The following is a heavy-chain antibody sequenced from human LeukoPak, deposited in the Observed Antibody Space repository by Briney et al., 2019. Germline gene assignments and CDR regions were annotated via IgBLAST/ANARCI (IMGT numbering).Heavy chain of an antibody. CDR3: ARGQYSSSWGWFDP. V-gene: IGHV4-59*01. CDR2: IYYSGST. CDR1: GGSISSYY. J-gene: IGHJ5*02. D-gene: IGHD6-13*01. Sequence: SETLSLTCTVSGGSISSYYWSWIRQPPGKGLEWIGYIYYSGSTNYNPSLKSRVTISVDTSKNQFSLKLSSVTAADTAVYYCARGQYSSSWGWFDPWGQGTLVTVSS.